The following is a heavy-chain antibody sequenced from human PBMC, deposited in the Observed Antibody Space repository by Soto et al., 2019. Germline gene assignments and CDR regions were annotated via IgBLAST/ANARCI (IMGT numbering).Heavy chain of an antibody. CDR2: IRSKANSYAT. D-gene: IGHD5-18*01. V-gene: IGHV3-73*01. CDR1: GFTFSGSA. Sequence: GGSLRLSCAASGFTFSGSAMHWVRQASGKGLEWVGRIRSKANSYATAYAASVKGRFTISRDDSKNTAYLQMNSLKTEDTAVYYCTRTGYSYGYYYYGMDVWGQGTTVTVSS. CDR3: TRTGYSYGYYYYGMDV. J-gene: IGHJ6*02.